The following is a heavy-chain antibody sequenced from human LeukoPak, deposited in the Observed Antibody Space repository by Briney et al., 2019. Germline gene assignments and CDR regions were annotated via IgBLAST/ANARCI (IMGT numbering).Heavy chain of an antibody. J-gene: IGHJ4*02. Sequence: AISGSGGSTYYADSVKGRFTISRDNSKNTLYLQMNSLRAEDTAVYYCAKPLNYYGSGSYGFNYWGQGTLVTVSS. V-gene: IGHV3-23*01. D-gene: IGHD3-10*01. CDR2: ISGSGGST. CDR3: AKPLNYYGSGSYGFNY.